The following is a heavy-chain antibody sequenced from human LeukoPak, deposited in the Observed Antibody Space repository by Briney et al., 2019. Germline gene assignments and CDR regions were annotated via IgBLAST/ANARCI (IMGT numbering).Heavy chain of an antibody. D-gene: IGHD4-23*01. CDR1: GSTFSSYA. J-gene: IGHJ4*02. Sequence: GRSLRLSCAGSGSTFSSYAMHWVRQAPGKGLEWVAVISYDGSNKYYADSVKGRFTISRDNSKNTLYLQMNSLRAEDTAVYYCARAPRRWLDYWGQGTLVTVSS. V-gene: IGHV3-30*04. CDR2: ISYDGSNK. CDR3: ARAPRRWLDY.